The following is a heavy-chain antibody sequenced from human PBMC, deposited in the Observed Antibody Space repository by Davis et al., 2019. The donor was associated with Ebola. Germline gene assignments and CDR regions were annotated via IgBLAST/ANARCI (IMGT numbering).Heavy chain of an antibody. CDR1: GFAFSSYA. J-gene: IGHJ6*04. CDR3: AKDGDRSSRYYYYYGMDL. Sequence: PGGSLRLSCAASGFAFSSYAMGWVRQVPGKGLEWVSGISPSGGSTYYEDSVKGRFTISRDNSKNTLYLQMNSLRDEDTAVYYCAKDGDRSSRYYYYYGMDLWGKGTTVTVSS. V-gene: IGHV3-23*01. CDR2: ISPSGGST. D-gene: IGHD6-6*01.